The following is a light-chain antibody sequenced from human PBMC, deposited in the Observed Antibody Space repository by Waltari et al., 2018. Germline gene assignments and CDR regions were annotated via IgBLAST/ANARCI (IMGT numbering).Light chain of an antibody. V-gene: IGLV2-14*03. Sequence: QSALTQPASVSGSPGQSITISCTGTSSDVGAYDYVSWYQQHPGKTPKLMIFDVSNRPSGGSDRFSGSKSGNTASLTISGLQAEDEVDYYCNSYTRTNTYVFGAGTRVTVL. J-gene: IGLJ1*01. CDR2: DVS. CDR3: NSYTRTNTYV. CDR1: SSDVGAYDY.